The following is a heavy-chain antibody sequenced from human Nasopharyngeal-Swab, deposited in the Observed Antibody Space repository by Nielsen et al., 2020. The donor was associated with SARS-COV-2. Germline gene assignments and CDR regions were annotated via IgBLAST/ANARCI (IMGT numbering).Heavy chain of an antibody. D-gene: IGHD1-26*01. J-gene: IGHJ6*02. V-gene: IGHV4-34*01. CDR1: GGSFNGFY. CDR3: ARAGRVGDAFTGLDV. Sequence: GSLRLSCSVSGGSFNGFYRNWIRQLPGKGLEWIGEINHNERTNYHPSLKSRVTMLVDTSNNQVSLKLSSVTATDTAVYYCARAGRVGDAFTGLDVWGQGTTVTVSS. CDR2: INHNERT.